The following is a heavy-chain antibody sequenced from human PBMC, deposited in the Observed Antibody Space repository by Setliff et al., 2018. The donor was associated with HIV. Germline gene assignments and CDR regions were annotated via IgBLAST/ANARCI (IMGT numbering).Heavy chain of an antibody. CDR3: ARVRLYSSALDY. V-gene: IGHV1-69*13. CDR2: IIPIFGTA. J-gene: IGHJ4*02. CDR1: GGTFSSYA. Sequence: GASVKVSCKASGGTFSSYAISWVRQAPGQGLEWMGGIIPIFGTANYAQKFQGRVTITADESTSTAYMELSRLRSEDTAVYYCARVRLYSSALDYWGQGTLVTVSS. D-gene: IGHD3-22*01.